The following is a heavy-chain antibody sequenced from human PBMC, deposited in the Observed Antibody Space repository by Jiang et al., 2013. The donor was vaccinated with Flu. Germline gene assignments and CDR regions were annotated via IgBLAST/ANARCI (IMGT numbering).Heavy chain of an antibody. CDR3: ARVNYDSSGYFGY. CDR2: IIPILGIA. D-gene: IGHD3-22*01. J-gene: IGHJ4*02. CDR1: GYTFTSYA. Sequence: AEVKKPGASVKVSCKASGYTFTSYAISWVRQAPGQGLEWMGRIIPILGIANYAQKFQGRVTITADKSTSTAYMELSSLRSEDTAVYYCARVNYDSSGYFGYWGQGTLVTVSS. V-gene: IGHV1-69*04.